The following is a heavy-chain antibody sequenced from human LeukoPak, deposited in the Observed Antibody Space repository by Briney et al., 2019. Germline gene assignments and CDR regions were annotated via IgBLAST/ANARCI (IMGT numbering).Heavy chain of an antibody. J-gene: IGHJ6*02. CDR1: GGTFSSYA. D-gene: IGHD3-10*01. Sequence: SVKVSCKASGGTFSSYAISWVRQAPGQGLEWMGGIIPIFGTANYAQKFQGRVTITTDESTSTAYMELSSLRSEDTAVYYCAREGTSYYYGSGSYYNPTKYYYYYGMDVWGQGTTVTVSS. V-gene: IGHV1-69*05. CDR3: AREGTSYYYGSGSYYNPTKYYYYYGMDV. CDR2: IIPIFGTA.